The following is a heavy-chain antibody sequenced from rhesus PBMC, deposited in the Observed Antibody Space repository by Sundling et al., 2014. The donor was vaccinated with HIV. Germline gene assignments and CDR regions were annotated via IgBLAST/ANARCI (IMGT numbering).Heavy chain of an antibody. D-gene: IGHD3-3*01. CDR2: IYGRGTII. J-gene: IGHJ6*01. Sequence: QVQLQESGPGLVKSSETLSLTCAVSRGSFSGYFWGWIRQPPGKGLEWIGNIYGRGTIINYNPSLKSRVTLSVDTSKNQLSLKLSSVTAADTAVYYCAREKVTVFGLVYALDSWGQGVVVTVSS. V-gene: IGHV4-169*02. CDR1: RGSFSGYF. CDR3: AREKVTVFGLVYALDS.